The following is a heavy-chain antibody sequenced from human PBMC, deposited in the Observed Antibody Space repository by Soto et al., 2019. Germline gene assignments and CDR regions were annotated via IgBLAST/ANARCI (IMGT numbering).Heavy chain of an antibody. V-gene: IGHV4-34*01. CDR1: GGSFSGYY. J-gene: IGHJ4*02. D-gene: IGHD6-19*01. Sequence: QVQLQQWGAGLLKPSETLSLTCAVYGGSFSGYYWSWIRQPPRKGLEWIGEINHSGSTNYNPSLKSRVTISVDTSKNQFSVKLSSVTAADTAVYSCARGGKDSGGWYDSAPFDYWGQGTLVTVSS. CDR2: INHSGST. CDR3: ARGGKDSGGWYDSAPFDY.